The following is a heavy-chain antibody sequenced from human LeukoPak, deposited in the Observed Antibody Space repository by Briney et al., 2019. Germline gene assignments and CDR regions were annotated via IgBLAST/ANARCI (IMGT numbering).Heavy chain of an antibody. J-gene: IGHJ4*02. Sequence: GASVKVSCKASGGTFNTDAINWVRQATGQGLEWMGWMNPNSGNTGYAQKFQGRVTITRNTSISTAYMELSSLRSEDTAVYYCARGGVVGAVYDYWGQGTLVTVSS. CDR3: ARGGVVGAVYDY. CDR1: GGTFNTDA. D-gene: IGHD1-26*01. CDR2: MNPNSGNT. V-gene: IGHV1-8*03.